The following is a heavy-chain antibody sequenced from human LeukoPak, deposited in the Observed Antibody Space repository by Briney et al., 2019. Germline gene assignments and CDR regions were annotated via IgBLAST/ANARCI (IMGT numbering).Heavy chain of an antibody. CDR2: IYYSGST. V-gene: IGHV4-39*07. J-gene: IGHJ6*03. Sequence: SETLSLTCTVSGGSISSSGYYWGWIRQPPGKGLEWIGTIYYSGSTSYNPSLKSRVTISIDTSKNQFSLKLTPVTAADTAVYYCARGAHFLKYYMDVWGKGTTVTVSS. CDR3: ARGAHFLKYYMDV. CDR1: GGSISSSGYY.